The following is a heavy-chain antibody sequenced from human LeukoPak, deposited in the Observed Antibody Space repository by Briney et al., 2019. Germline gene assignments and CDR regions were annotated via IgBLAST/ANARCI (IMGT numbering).Heavy chain of an antibody. CDR1: GLTFSDYY. D-gene: IGHD2-2*01. CDR2: ISYDGSNK. V-gene: IGHV3-30-3*01. CDR3: AREASEFVVVPAAIDY. J-gene: IGHJ4*02. Sequence: GSLRLSCAASGLTFSDYYMSWIRQAPGKGLEWVAVISYDGSNKYYADSVKGRFTISRDNSKNTLYLQMNSLRAEDTAVYYCAREASEFVVVPAAIDYWGQGTLVTVSS.